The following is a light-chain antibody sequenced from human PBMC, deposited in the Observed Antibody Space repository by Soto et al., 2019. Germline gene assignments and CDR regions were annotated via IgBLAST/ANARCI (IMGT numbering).Light chain of an antibody. CDR3: CSYAGYYTLL. V-gene: IGLV2-11*01. Sequence: QSALTQPRSVSGSPGQSVTISCTGTTSDIGAYNYVSWYQQHPGKAPKLIIYGVSKRPSGVPERFSGSKSDSTASLTIYGLQDEDEADYYCCSYAGYYTLLFGGGTKLTVL. CDR2: GVS. J-gene: IGLJ2*01. CDR1: TSDIGAYNY.